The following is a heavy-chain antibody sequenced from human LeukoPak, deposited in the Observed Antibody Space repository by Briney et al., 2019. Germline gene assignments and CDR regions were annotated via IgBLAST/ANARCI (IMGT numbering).Heavy chain of an antibody. Sequence: SETLSLTCTVSGYSISSGYYWGWIRQPPGKELEWIGSIYQSGSTYCNPSLKSRVTISLDTSQNQFSLKLSSLTAADTAVYYCARGVVAAAGRTFDFWGQGTLVTVSS. CDR1: GYSISSGYY. V-gene: IGHV4-38-2*02. D-gene: IGHD6-13*01. CDR3: ARGVVAAAGRTFDF. CDR2: IYQSGST. J-gene: IGHJ4*02.